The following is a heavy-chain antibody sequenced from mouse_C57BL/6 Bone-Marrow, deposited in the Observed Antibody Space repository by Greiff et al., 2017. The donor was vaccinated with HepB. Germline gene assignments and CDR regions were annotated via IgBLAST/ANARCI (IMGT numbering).Heavy chain of an antibody. J-gene: IGHJ4*01. CDR1: GYTFTSYW. V-gene: IGHV1-7*01. CDR3: ASTTERDYYAMDY. CDR2: INPSSGYT. Sequence: QVQLQQPGAELAKPGASVKLSCKASGYTFTSYWMHWVKQRPGQGLEWIGYINPSSGYTKYNQKFKDKATLTADKSSSTAYMQLSSLTYEDSAVYYCASTTERDYYAMDYWGQGTSVTVSS. D-gene: IGHD1-1*01.